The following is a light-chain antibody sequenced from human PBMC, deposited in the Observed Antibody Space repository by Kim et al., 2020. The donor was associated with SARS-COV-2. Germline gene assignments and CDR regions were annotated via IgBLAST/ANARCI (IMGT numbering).Light chain of an antibody. CDR3: QQYGSSRGT. Sequence: LAPGERPTLSCRASQTVSRNYFAWYQQRPGQAPRLLIYGISRRATDIPDRFSGSGSGTDFTLTISRLEPEDSAVYYCQQYGSSRGTFGQGTKLEI. V-gene: IGKV3-20*01. CDR2: GIS. CDR1: QTVSRNY. J-gene: IGKJ2*01.